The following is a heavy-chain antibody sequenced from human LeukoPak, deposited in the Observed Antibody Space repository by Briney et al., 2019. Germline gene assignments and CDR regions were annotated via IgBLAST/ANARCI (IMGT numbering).Heavy chain of an antibody. Sequence: ASVKVSCKASGYSRTTTYMYWVRQAPGQGLEWMGMINPTGGSISYSEKFQGRVTMTKDTSTSTVYMELNSLRYEDTAIYYCGGTYGSGSPYRTGQFYSYGMAVWGQGTTVTVSS. CDR3: GGTYGSGSPYRTGQFYSYGMAV. J-gene: IGHJ6*02. V-gene: IGHV1-46*01. CDR2: INPTGGSI. D-gene: IGHD3-10*01. CDR1: GYSRTTTY.